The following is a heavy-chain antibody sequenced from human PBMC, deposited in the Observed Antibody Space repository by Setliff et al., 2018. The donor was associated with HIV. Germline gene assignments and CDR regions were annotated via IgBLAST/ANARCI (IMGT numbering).Heavy chain of an antibody. J-gene: IGHJ6*02. V-gene: IGHV4-31*03. D-gene: IGHD2-15*01. Sequence: SETPSLTCTVSGDSLSSDYYYWTWIRQHPEKGLEWIGYIYYSGSTLYNPSFRSRVTISVDTSKNQFSLTLNSVTAADTAVYYCARDEGVVAATETYYYNGLDVWGQGTTVTVSS. CDR3: ARDEGVVAATETYYYNGLDV. CDR2: IYYSGST. CDR1: GDSLSSDYYY.